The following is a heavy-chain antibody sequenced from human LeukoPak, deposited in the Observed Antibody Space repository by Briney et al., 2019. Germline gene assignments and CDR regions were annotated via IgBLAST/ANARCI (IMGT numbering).Heavy chain of an antibody. V-gene: IGHV3-9*01. CDR2: ISWNSGSI. CDR3: ARDPGWYDY. D-gene: IGHD6-19*01. J-gene: IGHJ4*02. Sequence: ALRLSCAASGFTFDDYAMHWVRQAPGKGLEWVSGISWNSGSIGYADSVKGRFTISRDNAENSLYLQMNSLRAEDTAVYYCARDPGWYDYWGQGTLVTVSS. CDR1: GFTFDDYA.